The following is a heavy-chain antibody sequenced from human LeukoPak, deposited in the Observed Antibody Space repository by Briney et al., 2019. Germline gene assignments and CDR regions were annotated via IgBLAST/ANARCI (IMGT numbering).Heavy chain of an antibody. CDR1: GYTFTSYD. Sequence: ASVKVSCKASGYTFTSYDINWVRQATGQGLEWMGWMNPNSGNTGYAQKFQGRVTMTRNTSISTAYMELSSLRSEDTAVYYCARGPRSFGGTAMVGIDYYYYMDVWGKGTTVTVSS. V-gene: IGHV1-8*01. D-gene: IGHD5-18*01. J-gene: IGHJ6*03. CDR2: MNPNSGNT. CDR3: ARGPRSFGGTAMVGIDYYYYMDV.